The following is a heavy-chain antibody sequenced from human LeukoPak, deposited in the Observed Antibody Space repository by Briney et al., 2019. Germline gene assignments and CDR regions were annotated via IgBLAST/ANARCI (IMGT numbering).Heavy chain of an antibody. V-gene: IGHV3-30*14. CDR3: ARNYWYSVYY. CDR2: ISYDGSSQ. J-gene: IGHJ4*02. Sequence: PGGSLRLSRAASGFTFTTYTMHGVRQAPGKGLEWVALISYDGSSQYYADSVKGRFTISRDNSKNTLYLQMNSLRAEDTAMYYCARNYWYSVYYWGEGALVTVSS. CDR1: GFTFTTYT. D-gene: IGHD2-8*02.